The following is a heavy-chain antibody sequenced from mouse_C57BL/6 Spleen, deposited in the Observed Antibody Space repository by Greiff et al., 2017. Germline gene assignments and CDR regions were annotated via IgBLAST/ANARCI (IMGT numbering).Heavy chain of an antibody. D-gene: IGHD2-2*01. CDR3: SISTMVTYYAMDY. V-gene: IGHV1-22*01. CDR1: GYTFTDYN. CDR2: INPNNGGT. J-gene: IGHJ4*01. Sequence: EVQLQQSGPELVKPGASVKMSCKASGYTFTDYNMHWVKQSHGKSLEWIGYINPNNGGTSYNQKFKGKATLTVNKSSSTAYMELRSLTSEDSAVYYCSISTMVTYYAMDYWGQGTSVTVSS.